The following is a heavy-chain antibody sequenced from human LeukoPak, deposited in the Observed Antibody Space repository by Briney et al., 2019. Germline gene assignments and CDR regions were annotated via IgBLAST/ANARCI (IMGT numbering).Heavy chain of an antibody. CDR1: GGSISSGDYY. D-gene: IGHD5-12*01. CDR3: ARAGRGYSGYGRYYYYGMDV. J-gene: IGHJ6*04. V-gene: IGHV4-30-4*01. CDR2: IYYSGST. Sequence: SQTLSLTCTVSGGSISSGDYYWSWIRQPPGKGLEWIGYIYYSGSTYYNPSLKSRVTISVDTSKNQFSLKLSSVTAADTAVYYCARAGRGYSGYGRYYYYGMDVWDKGTTVTVSS.